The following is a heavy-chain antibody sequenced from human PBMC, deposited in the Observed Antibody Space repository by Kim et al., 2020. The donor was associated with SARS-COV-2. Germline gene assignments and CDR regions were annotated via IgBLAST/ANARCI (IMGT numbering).Heavy chain of an antibody. J-gene: IGHJ2*01. D-gene: IGHD6-19*01. CDR1: GGSFSGYY. CDR3: ARGTIAVAKRYFDL. CDR2: INHSGST. Sequence: SETLSLTCAVYGGSFSGYYWSWIRQPPGKGLEWIGEINHSGSTNYNPSLKSRVTISVDTSKNQFSLKLSSVTAADTAVYYCARGTIAVAKRYFDLWGRGTLVTVSS. V-gene: IGHV4-34*01.